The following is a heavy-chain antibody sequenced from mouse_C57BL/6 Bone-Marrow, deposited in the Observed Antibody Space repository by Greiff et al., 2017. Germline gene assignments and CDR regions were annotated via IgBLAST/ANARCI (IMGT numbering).Heavy chain of an antibody. CDR2: INYDGSST. V-gene: IGHV5-16*01. CDR1: GFTFSDYY. Sequence: EVKLVESEGGLVQPGSSMKLSCTASGFTFSDYYMAWVRQVPEKGLEWVANINYDGSSTYSLYSLKSRFIISSDNAKNILYLQMSSLKSEDTATYYCARDREDYAMDYWGQGTTVTVSS. J-gene: IGHJ4*01. CDR3: ARDREDYAMDY. D-gene: IGHD3-1*01.